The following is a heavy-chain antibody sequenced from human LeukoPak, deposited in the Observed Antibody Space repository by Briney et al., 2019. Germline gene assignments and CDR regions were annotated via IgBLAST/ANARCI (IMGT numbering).Heavy chain of an antibody. Sequence: VGSLRLSCAASGFTFSDHYMSWIRHTPGKGLEWVSRISRDTESVKGRFTISRDNTKNSLYLQMNSLRVDDTAVYYCARDPDTSSKVDYWGQGTLVTVSS. D-gene: IGHD6-6*01. V-gene: IGHV3-11*01. CDR2: ISR. J-gene: IGHJ4*02. CDR1: GFTFSDHY. CDR3: ARDPDTSSKVDY.